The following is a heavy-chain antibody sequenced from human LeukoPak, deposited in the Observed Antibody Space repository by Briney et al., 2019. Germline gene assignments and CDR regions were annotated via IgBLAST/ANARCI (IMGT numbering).Heavy chain of an antibody. CDR2: ISGSGGNT. Sequence: GGSLRLSCAASGFTFSSYAMSWARQAPGKGLEWVSGISGSGGNTYYADSVKGRFTISRDNAKNSLYLQMNSLRAEDTAVYYCARDEGRSDRYYYYGMDVWGQGTTVTVSS. J-gene: IGHJ6*02. CDR1: GFTFSSYA. D-gene: IGHD3-10*01. CDR3: ARDEGRSDRYYYYGMDV. V-gene: IGHV3-23*01.